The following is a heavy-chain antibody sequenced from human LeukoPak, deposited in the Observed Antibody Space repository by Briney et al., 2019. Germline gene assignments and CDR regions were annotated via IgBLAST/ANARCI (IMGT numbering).Heavy chain of an antibody. CDR3: ARGEEYHDFWSGYKKDQDFDY. CDR1: GGSISNSNYY. Sequence: SETLSLTCSVSGGSISNSNYYWGWIRQPPGKGLEWIGSIYYSGRTYSNPSLKSRVTISVDTSKNQFSLKLSSVTAADTALYYCARGEEYHDFWSGYKKDQDFDYWGQGTLVTVSS. J-gene: IGHJ4*02. V-gene: IGHV4-39*07. D-gene: IGHD3-3*01. CDR2: IYYSGRT.